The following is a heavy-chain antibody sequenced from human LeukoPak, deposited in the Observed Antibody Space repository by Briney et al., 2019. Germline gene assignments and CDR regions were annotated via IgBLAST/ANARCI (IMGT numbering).Heavy chain of an antibody. D-gene: IGHD6-13*01. CDR3: ARDFGGAAAGSDY. J-gene: IGHJ4*02. Sequence: SETLSLTCTVSGGSISSSSYYWGWIRQPPGKGLEWIGSIYYSGSTYYNPSLKSRVTISVDTSKNQFSLKLSSVTAADTAVYYCARDFGGAAAGSDYWGQGTLVTVSS. V-gene: IGHV4-39*07. CDR1: GGSISSSSYY. CDR2: IYYSGST.